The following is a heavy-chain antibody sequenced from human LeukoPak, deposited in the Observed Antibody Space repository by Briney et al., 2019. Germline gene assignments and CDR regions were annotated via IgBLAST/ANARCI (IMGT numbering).Heavy chain of an antibody. J-gene: IGHJ5*02. CDR1: GGSFSGHY. D-gene: IGHD2-21*01. Sequence: SETLSLTCTVSGGSFSGHYWSWLRQPPGKGLEWIGHIYSTGTTNYNPSLKSRVTISLDTSKNQFSLKLHSVTAADTAVYYCARPSSRDFGLGFDPWGQGILVTASS. CDR3: ARPSSRDFGLGFDP. CDR2: IYSTGTT. V-gene: IGHV4-59*11.